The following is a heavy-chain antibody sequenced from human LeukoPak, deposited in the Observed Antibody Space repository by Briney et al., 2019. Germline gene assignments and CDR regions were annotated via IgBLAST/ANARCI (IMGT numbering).Heavy chain of an antibody. V-gene: IGHV4-61*01. J-gene: IGHJ3*02. Sequence: SQTLSLTCTVSGGSISSGSYYWSWIRQPPGKGLEWIGYIYYSGSTNYNPSLKSRVTILVDTSKNQFSLKLSSVTAADTAVYYCARDCSSTSCYMSGRAFDIWAQGTMVTVSS. CDR2: IYYSGST. CDR3: ARDCSSTSCYMSGRAFDI. D-gene: IGHD2-2*02. CDR1: GGSISSGSYY.